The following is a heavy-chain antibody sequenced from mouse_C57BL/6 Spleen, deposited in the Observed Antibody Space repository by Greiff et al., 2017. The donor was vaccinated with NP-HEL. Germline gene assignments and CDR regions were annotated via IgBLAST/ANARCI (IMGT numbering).Heavy chain of an antibody. Sequence: EVKVVESGGGLVKPGGSLKLSCAASGFTFSDYGMHWVRQAPEKGLEWVAYISSGSSTIYYADTVKGRFTISRDNAKNTLFLQMTSLRSEDTAMYYCARKAAGTDYAMDYWGQGTSVTVSS. J-gene: IGHJ4*01. D-gene: IGHD4-1*01. CDR1: GFTFSDYG. CDR3: ARKAAGTDYAMDY. V-gene: IGHV5-17*01. CDR2: ISSGSSTI.